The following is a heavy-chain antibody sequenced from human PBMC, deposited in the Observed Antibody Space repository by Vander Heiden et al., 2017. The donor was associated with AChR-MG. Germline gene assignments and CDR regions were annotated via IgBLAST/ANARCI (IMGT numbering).Heavy chain of an antibody. CDR2: ISSSSSTI. Sequence: EVQLVESGGGLVQPGGSLRLSCAASGFTFSSYSMNWVRQAPGKGLEWVSYISSSSSTIYYADAVKGRFTISRDNAKKSLYLKMNSMRAEDTAVYYYAGGGIAAAVLGYWGQGTLVTVSS. V-gene: IGHV3-48*01. CDR1: GFTFSSYS. J-gene: IGHJ4*02. D-gene: IGHD6-13*01. CDR3: AGGGIAAAVLGY.